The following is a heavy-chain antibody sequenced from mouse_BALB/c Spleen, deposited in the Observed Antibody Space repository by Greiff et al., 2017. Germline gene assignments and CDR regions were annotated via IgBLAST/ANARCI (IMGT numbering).Heavy chain of an antibody. CDR1: GYTFTSYW. V-gene: IGHV1-7*01. J-gene: IGHJ4*01. Sequence: QVQLQQSGPELVKPGASVKMSCKASGYTFTSYWMHWVKQRPGQGLEWIGYINPSTGYTEYNQKFKDKATLTADKSSSTAYMQLSSLTSEDSAVYYCARRDYDDAMDYWGQGTSVTVSS. D-gene: IGHD2-4*01. CDR2: INPSTGYT. CDR3: ARRDYDDAMDY.